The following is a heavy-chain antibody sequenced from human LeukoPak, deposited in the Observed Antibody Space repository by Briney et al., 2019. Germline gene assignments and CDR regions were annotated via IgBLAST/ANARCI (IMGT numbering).Heavy chain of an antibody. D-gene: IGHD5-18*01. CDR3: ARHSSGIQLWLRGYYFDY. V-gene: IGHV4-34*01. J-gene: IGHJ4*02. CDR2: INHSGST. Sequence: PGGSLRLSCAASAFTFSYYGMHWVRQPPGKGLEWIGEINHSGSTNYNPSLKSRVTISVDTSKNQFSLKLSSVTAADTAVYYCARHSSGIQLWLRGYYFDYWGQGTLVTVSS. CDR1: AFTFSYYG.